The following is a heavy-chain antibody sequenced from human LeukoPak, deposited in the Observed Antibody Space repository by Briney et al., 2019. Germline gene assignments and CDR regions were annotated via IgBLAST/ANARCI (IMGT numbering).Heavy chain of an antibody. V-gene: IGHV1-18*01. J-gene: IGHJ4*02. CDR3: ATGDESSGYFRWLGGH. Sequence: GASVKVSCKASGYTFTSYGISWVRQAPGQGLEWMGWISAYNGNTNYAQKLQGRVTMTTDTSTSTAYMELSSLRSEDTAVYYCATGDESSGYFRWLGGHWGQGTLVTVSS. CDR1: GYTFTSYG. CDR2: ISAYNGNT. D-gene: IGHD3-22*01.